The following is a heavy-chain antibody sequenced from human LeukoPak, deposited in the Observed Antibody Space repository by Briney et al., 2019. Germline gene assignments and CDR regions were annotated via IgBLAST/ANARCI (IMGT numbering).Heavy chain of an antibody. V-gene: IGHV3-23*01. J-gene: IGHJ4*02. CDR3: AKGDDILTGYLDY. Sequence: PGGSLRLSCAASGFTFSSYAMSWVRQAPGKGLEWVSGISGSGGSTYYADSVKGRFTISRDSSKNTLYLQMNSLRAEDTAVYYCAKGDDILTGYLDYWGQGTLVTVSS. CDR1: GFTFSSYA. D-gene: IGHD3-9*01. CDR2: ISGSGGST.